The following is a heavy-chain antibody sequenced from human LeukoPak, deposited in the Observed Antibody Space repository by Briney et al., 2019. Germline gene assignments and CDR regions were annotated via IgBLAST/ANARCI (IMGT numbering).Heavy chain of an antibody. CDR3: ARGYYYDSSGYYLDHAFDI. Sequence: ASVKVSCKASGYTFTSYGSSWVRQDPGQGLEWMGCISAYNGNTNYAQKLQGRVTMTTDTSTSTAYMELRSLRSDDTAVYYCARGYYYDSSGYYLDHAFDIWGQGTMVTVSS. D-gene: IGHD3-22*01. CDR2: ISAYNGNT. CDR1: GYTFTSYG. J-gene: IGHJ3*02. V-gene: IGHV1-18*01.